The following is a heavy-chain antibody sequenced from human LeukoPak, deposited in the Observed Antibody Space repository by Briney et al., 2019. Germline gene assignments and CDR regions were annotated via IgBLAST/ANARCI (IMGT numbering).Heavy chain of an antibody. CDR2: VKSKTDGRAS. Sequence: GGSLRLSCAASGXSFTSAWVSWVRQAPGKGLEWVDHVKSKTDGRASNNAAPVKGRSTYSRDNSKNTLYLQMTSLKAENTADYYGTTDLTSAIFYYWGQGTLVTVSS. CDR3: TTDLTSAIFYY. CDR1: GXSFTSAW. V-gene: IGHV3-15*01. J-gene: IGHJ4*02.